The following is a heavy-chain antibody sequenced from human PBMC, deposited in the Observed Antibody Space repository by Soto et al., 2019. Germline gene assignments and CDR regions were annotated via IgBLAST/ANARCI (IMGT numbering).Heavy chain of an antibody. V-gene: IGHV3-74*01. CDR3: ARGLKNKYGMDV. Sequence: EVQLVESGGGLVQPGGSLRLSCAASGFTFTSHWMHWVRQAPGKGLVWVSRLNSDGRSRYYGDSMEGRFTISRDNAKNTVYLQINSLRDEDTAVYYCARGLKNKYGMDVWGQGTTVTVSS. CDR2: LNSDGRSR. CDR1: GFTFTSHW. J-gene: IGHJ6*02.